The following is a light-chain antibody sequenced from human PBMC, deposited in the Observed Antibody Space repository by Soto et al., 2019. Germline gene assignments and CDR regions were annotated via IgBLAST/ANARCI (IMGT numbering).Light chain of an antibody. CDR3: MQALQTPLFT. CDR2: LGS. CDR1: QSLLHSNGYNY. Sequence: DIVMTQSPLSLPVTPGEPASISCGSNQSLLHSNGYNYLDWYLQKPGQSPQLLIYLGSNRASGVPDRFSGSGSGTDFTLKISRVEAEDVGIYYCMQALQTPLFTFGPGTKVHI. J-gene: IGKJ3*01. V-gene: IGKV2-28*01.